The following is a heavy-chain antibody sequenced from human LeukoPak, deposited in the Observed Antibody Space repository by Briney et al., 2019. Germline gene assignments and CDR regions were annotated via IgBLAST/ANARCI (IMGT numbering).Heavy chain of an antibody. J-gene: IGHJ4*02. Sequence: SETLSLTCTVSGGSISSYYWSWIRQPAGKGLEWIGYIYYSGSTNYNPSLKSRVTISVDTSKNQFSLKLSSVTAADTAVYYCARLRPGYSYGASPTYFDYWGQGTLVTVSS. D-gene: IGHD5-18*01. V-gene: IGHV4-59*01. CDR1: GGSISSYY. CDR3: ARLRPGYSYGASPTYFDY. CDR2: IYYSGST.